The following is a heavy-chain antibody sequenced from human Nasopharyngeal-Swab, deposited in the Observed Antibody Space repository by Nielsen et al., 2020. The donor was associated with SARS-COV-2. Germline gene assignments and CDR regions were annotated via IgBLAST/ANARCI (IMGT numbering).Heavy chain of an antibody. D-gene: IGHD3-3*02. CDR3: ATHLFYFDY. V-gene: IGHV3-23*01. CDR2: ISGSDGST. Sequence: VGRAPGKGLEWVSGISGSDGSTYYADSVKGRFAISRDTSKNTLYLQMNSLRAEDTAVYYCATHLFYFDYWGQGTLVTVSS. J-gene: IGHJ4*02.